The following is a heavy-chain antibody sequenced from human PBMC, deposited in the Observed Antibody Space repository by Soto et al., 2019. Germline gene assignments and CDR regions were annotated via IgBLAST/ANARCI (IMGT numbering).Heavy chain of an antibody. Sequence: PSETLSLTCTISGGSISSGGYYWSWIRQRPEKGLEWLGYIHNNGATYYNPSLSGRVTISADTSKTRYSLSVYSVTAADTAVYYCAREGAGSYWFDPWGQGLLVNVSS. J-gene: IGHJ5*02. CDR1: GGSISSGGYY. CDR3: AREGAGSYWFDP. D-gene: IGHD3-10*01. V-gene: IGHV4-31*03. CDR2: IHNNGAT.